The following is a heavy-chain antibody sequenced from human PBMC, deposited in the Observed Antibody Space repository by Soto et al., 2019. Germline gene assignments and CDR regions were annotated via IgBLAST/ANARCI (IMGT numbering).Heavy chain of an antibody. J-gene: IGHJ4*02. D-gene: IGHD5-12*01. CDR2: ISSSSSTI. Sequence: EVQLVESGGGLVQPGGSLRLSCAASGFTFSSYSMNWVRQAPGKGLEWVSYISSSSSTIYYADSVKGRFTISRDNAKNSLYLQMSSLRAEDTAVYYCARDSGSSGYGSGDYWGQGTLVTVSS. CDR3: ARDSGSSGYGSGDY. V-gene: IGHV3-48*01. CDR1: GFTFSSYS.